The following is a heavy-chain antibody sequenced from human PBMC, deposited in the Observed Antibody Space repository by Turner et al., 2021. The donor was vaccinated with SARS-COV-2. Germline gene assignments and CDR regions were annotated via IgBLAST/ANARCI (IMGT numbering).Heavy chain of an antibody. CDR1: GYTLTEFS. J-gene: IGHJ6*02. V-gene: IGHV1-24*01. D-gene: IGHD2-2*02. Sequence: QVQLVQSGAEVKKPGASVKVSCKVSGYTLTEFSMHWVRQAPGKGLEWMGACDPEDGETIYAQKYQGRVSMTEDTSTDTAYMELSSLRSEDTAVYYCATVPVVPAAIGYYYYYGMDVWGQGTTVTVSS. CDR2: CDPEDGET. CDR3: ATVPVVPAAIGYYYYYGMDV.